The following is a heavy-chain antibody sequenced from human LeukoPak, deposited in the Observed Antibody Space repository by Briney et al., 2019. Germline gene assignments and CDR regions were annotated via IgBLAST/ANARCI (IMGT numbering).Heavy chain of an antibody. CDR2: ISYDGSNK. D-gene: IGHD3-22*01. Sequence: GGSLRLSCAASGFTFSSYAMHWVRQAPGKGLEWAAVISYDGSNKYYADSVKGRFTISRDNSKNTLYLQMNSLRAEDTAVYYCARGDSSGYLYYYYYYGMDVWGQGTTVTVSS. CDR3: ARGDSSGYLYYYYYYGMDV. CDR1: GFTFSSYA. V-gene: IGHV3-30*04. J-gene: IGHJ6*02.